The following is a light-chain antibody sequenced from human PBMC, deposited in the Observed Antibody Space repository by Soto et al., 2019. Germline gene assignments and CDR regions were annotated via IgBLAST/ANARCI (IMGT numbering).Light chain of an antibody. CDR2: SND. CDR1: SSNIGDNT. CDR3: AAWDDSLDDYV. Sequence: QSVLTQPPSASGAPGQRVTISCSGSSSNIGDNTVHWYQQLPGTAPKLLIYSNDKRPSGVPDRFSGSKSGTSASLAISGLQSEDEADYYCAAWDDSLDDYVFGTGTKLTVL. J-gene: IGLJ1*01. V-gene: IGLV1-44*01.